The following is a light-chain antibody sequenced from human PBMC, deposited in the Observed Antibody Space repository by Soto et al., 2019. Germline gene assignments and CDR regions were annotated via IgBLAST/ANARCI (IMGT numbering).Light chain of an antibody. Sequence: EIVMTQSPATLSVSPGERATLSCRASQSISSNLACYQQKPGQAPRLLVYGASTRATTIPARFSGTGYGTEFTLTISSLQSEDFAVYYCQQYNSWPLITFGQETRLEIK. CDR1: QSISSN. CDR2: GAS. CDR3: QQYNSWPLIT. V-gene: IGKV3-15*01. J-gene: IGKJ5*01.